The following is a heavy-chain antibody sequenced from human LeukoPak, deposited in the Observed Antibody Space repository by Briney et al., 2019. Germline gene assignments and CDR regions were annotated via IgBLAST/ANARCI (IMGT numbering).Heavy chain of an antibody. CDR1: GFTFSSYA. CDR2: ISGSGGST. Sequence: QAGGSLRLSCAASGFTFSSYAMSWVRQAPGKGLEWVSAISGSGGSTYYADSVKGRFTISRDNSKNTLSLQMNSLRPEDTAVYYCAKENPVGGTNYFDYWGQGTLVTVSS. D-gene: IGHD1-26*01. V-gene: IGHV3-23*01. J-gene: IGHJ4*02. CDR3: AKENPVGGTNYFDY.